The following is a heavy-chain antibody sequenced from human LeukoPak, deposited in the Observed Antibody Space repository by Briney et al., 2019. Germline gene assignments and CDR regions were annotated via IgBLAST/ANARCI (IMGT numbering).Heavy chain of an antibody. D-gene: IGHD4-17*01. J-gene: IGHJ6*02. CDR1: GGSISSYY. Sequence: PSETPSLTCTVSGGSISSYYWSWIRQPAGKGLEWIGRIYTSGSTNYNPSLKSRVAMSVDTSKNQFSLKLSSVTAADTAVYYCARASYGDYDPSYGMDVWGQGTTVTVSS. V-gene: IGHV4-4*07. CDR2: IYTSGST. CDR3: ARASYGDYDPSYGMDV.